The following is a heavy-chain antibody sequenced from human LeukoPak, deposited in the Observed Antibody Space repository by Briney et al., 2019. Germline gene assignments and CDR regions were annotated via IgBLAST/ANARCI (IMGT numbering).Heavy chain of an antibody. CDR3: ARDRCSSSDLGDYYYYMDV. Sequence: ASVKVSCKASGYAFTGYYMHWVRQAPGQGLEWMGWINPNSGGTNYAQKFQGRVTMTRDTSISTAYMELSRLRSDDTAVYYCARDRCSSSDLGDYYYYMDVWGKGTTVTVSS. CDR2: INPNSGGT. D-gene: IGHD6-6*01. J-gene: IGHJ6*03. CDR1: GYAFTGYY. V-gene: IGHV1-2*02.